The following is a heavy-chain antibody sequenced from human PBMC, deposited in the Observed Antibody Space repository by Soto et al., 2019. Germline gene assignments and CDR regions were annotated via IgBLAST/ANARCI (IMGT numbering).Heavy chain of an antibody. V-gene: IGHV4-34*01. J-gene: IGHJ4*02. CDR1: GGSFSGYY. Sequence: QVQLQQWGAGLLKPSEPLSLPCAVYGGSFSGYYWSWIRQPPGKGLEWIGEINHSGSTNYTPSRKIRVTISVDTSKNQFSLKLSSVTAADTAVYYCARGLGSGWYSYFDYWGQGTLVTVSS. CDR2: INHSGST. CDR3: ARGLGSGWYSYFDY. D-gene: IGHD6-19*01.